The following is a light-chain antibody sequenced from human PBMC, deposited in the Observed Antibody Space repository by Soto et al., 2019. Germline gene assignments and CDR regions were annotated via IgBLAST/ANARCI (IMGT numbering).Light chain of an antibody. Sequence: EIVMTQSPATLSVSPGERATLSCRASQSVSSNLAWYQQKPGQAPRLLIYGASTRATGIPARFSGSGSGTEFTLTISSLQYEDFAGYYCQQYNNWPPWTFGQGTKVEIK. J-gene: IGKJ1*01. CDR3: QQYNNWPPWT. V-gene: IGKV3-15*01. CDR2: GAS. CDR1: QSVSSN.